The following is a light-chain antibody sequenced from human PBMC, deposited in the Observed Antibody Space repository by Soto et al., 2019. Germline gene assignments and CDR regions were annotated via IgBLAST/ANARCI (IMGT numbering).Light chain of an antibody. J-gene: IGLJ2*01. V-gene: IGLV2-14*01. CDR1: SSDVGGYNF. CDR3: SSWTSSTTQV. Sequence: QFVLTQPASVPGSPGQSITISCTGTSSDVGGYNFVSWYQQHPGKAPKLMIFEVNNRPSGVSNRFSGSKSGNTASLTISGLQAEDEADYYCSSWTSSTTQVLGGGTQLTVL. CDR2: EVN.